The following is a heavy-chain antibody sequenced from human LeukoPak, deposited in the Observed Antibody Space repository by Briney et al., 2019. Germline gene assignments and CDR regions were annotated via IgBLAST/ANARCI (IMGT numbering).Heavy chain of an antibody. J-gene: IGHJ4*02. Sequence: SQTLSLTCTVSGGSISSGGYYWSWIRQHPGKGLEWIGYIYYSGSTYYNPSLKSRVTISVDTSKNQFSLKLSSVTAADTAVYYCARDAETYYYDSSGYIGLWYFDYWGQGTLVTVSS. CDR3: ARDAETYYYDSSGYIGLWYFDY. V-gene: IGHV4-31*03. CDR1: GGSISSGGYY. D-gene: IGHD3-22*01. CDR2: IYYSGST.